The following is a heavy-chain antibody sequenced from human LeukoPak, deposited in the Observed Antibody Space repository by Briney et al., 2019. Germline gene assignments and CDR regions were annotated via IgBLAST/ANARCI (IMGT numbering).Heavy chain of an antibody. D-gene: IGHD6-13*01. Sequence: GGSLRLSCAASGFTFSSYSMNWVRQAPGKGLEWVSYISSSTNTIYYADSVKGRFTISRDNAKNSLYLQMNSLRAEDTAVYYCARDVYSSSWFTPFDYWGQGTLVTVSS. J-gene: IGHJ4*02. CDR2: ISSSTNTI. V-gene: IGHV3-48*01. CDR3: ARDVYSSSWFTPFDY. CDR1: GFTFSSYS.